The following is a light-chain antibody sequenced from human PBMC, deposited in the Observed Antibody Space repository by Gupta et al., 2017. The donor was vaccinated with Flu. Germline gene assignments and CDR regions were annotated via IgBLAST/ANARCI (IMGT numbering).Light chain of an antibody. J-gene: IGLJ1*01. CDR3: ASWDDSLSGSYV. CDR1: SSNIGVNY. Sequence: QSVLTQPPSASETPGQRVTISCSGSSSNIGVNYVFWYQQLPGTAPKLLIYRNNQRPSGVPDRFSGSKSGTSASLAISGLRSEDEADYYCASWDDSLSGSYVFGTGTKVTVL. V-gene: IGLV1-47*01. CDR2: RNN.